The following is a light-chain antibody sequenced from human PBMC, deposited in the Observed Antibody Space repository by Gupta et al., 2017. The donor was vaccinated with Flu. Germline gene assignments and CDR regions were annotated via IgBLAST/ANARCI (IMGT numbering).Light chain of an antibody. CDR2: AAS. V-gene: IGKV1D-12*01. Sequence: DIQMTQSPSSVSASVGDRVTITCRASQGISSWLARYQQKPGKVPKLLIYAASSWQSGVPSRLRGCESRTDFGLTISCRLPEDLATYEWQQANSFPFTYVKGTRLGIK. CDR3: QQANSFPFT. J-gene: IGKJ5*01. CDR1: QGISSW.